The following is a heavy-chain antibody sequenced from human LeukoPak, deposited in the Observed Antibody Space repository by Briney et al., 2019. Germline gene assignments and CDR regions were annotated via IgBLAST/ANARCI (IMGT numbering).Heavy chain of an antibody. CDR1: GGSISSYY. V-gene: IGHV4-59*01. D-gene: IGHD2-2*01. CDR3: ARTTEDCSSTSCYQYWFDP. Sequence: SETLSLTCTVSGGSISSYYWSWIRQPPGKGLEWIGYIYYSGSTSYNPSLKSRVTISVDTSKNQISLKVRSVTAAGTAVYYCARTTEDCSSTSCYQYWFDPWGQGTLVTVSS. J-gene: IGHJ5*02. CDR2: IYYSGST.